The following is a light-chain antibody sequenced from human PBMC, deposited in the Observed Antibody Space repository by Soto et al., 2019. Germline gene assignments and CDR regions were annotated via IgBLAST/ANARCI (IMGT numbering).Light chain of an antibody. CDR2: GAT. CDR1: QGINTY. J-gene: IGKJ4*01. CDR3: QQDESYPPS. Sequence: IQMTQSPSSLSASVGDRVTIGCRASQGINTYLAWFQQKPGKAPMSLIYGATNLQSGVPPRFSGSGSGTDFSLSISRLQPVDVATYYCQQDESYPPSVGGGTKLEI. V-gene: IGKV1-16*01.